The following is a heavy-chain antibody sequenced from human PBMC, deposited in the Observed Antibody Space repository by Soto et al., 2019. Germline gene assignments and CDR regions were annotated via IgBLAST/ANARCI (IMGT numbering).Heavy chain of an antibody. D-gene: IGHD6-19*01. Sequence: QVQLQQWGGGLLKPSETLSLTCAVYGGSFSGYYWSWIRQPPGKGLEWIGEINHSGSTNYNPSLKSRFTISVDTSKNQFSLKLSSVTAADTAVYYCARECIAVAANWYFDLWGRGTLVTVSS. CDR1: GGSFSGYY. V-gene: IGHV4-34*01. CDR2: INHSGST. CDR3: ARECIAVAANWYFDL. J-gene: IGHJ2*01.